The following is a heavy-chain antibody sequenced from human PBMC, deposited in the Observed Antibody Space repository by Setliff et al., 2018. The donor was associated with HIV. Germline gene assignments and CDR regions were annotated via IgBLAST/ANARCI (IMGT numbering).Heavy chain of an antibody. J-gene: IGHJ4*02. CDR2: IYHSGST. CDR1: GGSISSGGYS. V-gene: IGHV4-30-2*01. Sequence: PSETLSLTCAVSGGSISSGGYSWSWIRQPPGKGLEWIGYIYHSGSTYYNPSLKSRVTISVDRSKNQFSLKLSSVTAADTAVYYCARSSLAYCGGDCYSFDYWGQGTLVTVSS. CDR3: ARSSLAYCGGDCYSFDY. D-gene: IGHD2-21*02.